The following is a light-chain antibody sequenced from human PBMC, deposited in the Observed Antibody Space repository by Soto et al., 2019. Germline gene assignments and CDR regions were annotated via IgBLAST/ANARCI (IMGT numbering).Light chain of an antibody. J-gene: IGKJ4*01. Sequence: DIVMTQSPDSLAVSLGERATINCKSSQSVLYSSNNKNYLAWYQQKPGQPPKLLIYWASTRESGVHDRSSGSGSGTDFTLTISSLQAEDVAVYYCQQYYSTPTFGGGTKVDIK. CDR3: QQYYSTPT. CDR2: WAS. CDR1: QSVLYSSNNKNY. V-gene: IGKV4-1*01.